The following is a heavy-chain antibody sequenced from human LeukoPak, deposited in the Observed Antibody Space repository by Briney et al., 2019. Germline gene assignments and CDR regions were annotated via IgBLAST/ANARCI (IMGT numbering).Heavy chain of an antibody. V-gene: IGHV1-46*01. CDR2: INPSGGST. D-gene: IGHD3-22*01. J-gene: IGHJ4*02. Sequence: ASVKVSCKASGYTFTSYYMHWVRQAPGQWLEWMGIINPSGGSTSYAQKFQGRVTMTRDTSTSTVYMELSSLRSEDTAVYYCARDFTRIYYYDSSGYYFTGNYWGQGTLVTVSS. CDR1: GYTFTSYY. CDR3: ARDFTRIYYYDSSGYYFTGNY.